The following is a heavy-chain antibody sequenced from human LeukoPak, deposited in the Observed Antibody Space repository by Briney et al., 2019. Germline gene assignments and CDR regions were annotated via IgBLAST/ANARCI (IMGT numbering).Heavy chain of an antibody. CDR2: INPSGGST. J-gene: IGHJ4*02. CDR3: AREGLRSRVTSFDY. D-gene: IGHD3-3*01. Sequence: GASVKVSCKASGYTFTSYGISWVRQAPGQGLEWMGLINPSGGSTNYAQKFQGRVTMTRDTSTSIVYMELSSLRSEDTAVYYCAREGLRSRVTSFDYWGQGTLVTVSS. CDR1: GYTFTSYG. V-gene: IGHV1-46*01.